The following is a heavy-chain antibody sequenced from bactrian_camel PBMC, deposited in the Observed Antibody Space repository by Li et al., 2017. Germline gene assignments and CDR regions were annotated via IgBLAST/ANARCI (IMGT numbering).Heavy chain of an antibody. CDR3: AAKSCGYDIGVPIEAWLYKS. V-gene: IGHV3S42*01. CDR1: KYTSSHPC. J-gene: IGHJ4*01. Sequence: VQLVESGGGSVQAGGSLRLSCTASKYTSSHPCMAWFRQAPGKEREAVAIIHTGPEATRRYADAVKGRFTISRDNTKKSAYLQMDSLKPEDTGTYTCAAKSCGYDIGVPIEAWLYKSWGQGTQVTVS. CDR2: IHTGPEAT. D-gene: IGHD5*01.